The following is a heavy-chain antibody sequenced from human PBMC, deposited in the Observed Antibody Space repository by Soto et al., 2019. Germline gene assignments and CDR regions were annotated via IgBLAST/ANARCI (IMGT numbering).Heavy chain of an antibody. CDR3: ARVHTATTYFDV. J-gene: IGHJ2*01. CDR2: MNPNRGNT. V-gene: IGHV1-8*01. D-gene: IGHD4-17*01. Sequence: QVQLVQSGAEVRKPGASVKVSCKASGYTFTSYDINWVRQASGQGLEWMGWMNPNRGNTGSAQRYQCRLTLTRNTSINTAYMELTSLTSEDAAVYYCARVHTATTYFDVWGRGTLV. CDR1: GYTFTSYD.